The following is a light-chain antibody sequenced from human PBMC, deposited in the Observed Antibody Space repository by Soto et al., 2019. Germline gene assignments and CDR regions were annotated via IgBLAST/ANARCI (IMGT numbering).Light chain of an antibody. J-gene: IGKJ1*01. CDR1: GTIRSW. Sequence: DIQMTQSPSTLSASVGDTVTITCRASGTIRSWLAWYQHKPGQAPGVLIRQASTLESSVPSRFSGSGSATDFTLTITNLQPDHFATYFCQQYKTSPSFGQGSKLEIK. V-gene: IGKV1-5*03. CDR2: QAS. CDR3: QQYKTSPS.